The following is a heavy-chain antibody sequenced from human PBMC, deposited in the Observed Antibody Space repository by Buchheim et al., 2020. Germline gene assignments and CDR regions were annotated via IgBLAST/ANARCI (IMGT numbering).Heavy chain of an antibody. V-gene: IGHV4-59*01. D-gene: IGHD6-19*01. J-gene: IGHJ6*02. CDR3: ARDGEWLPRGGYYYYGMDV. CDR2: IYYSGST. Sequence: QVQLQESGPGLVKPSETLSLTCTVSGGSISSYYWSWIRQPPGKGLEWIGYIYYSGSTNYNPSLKSRVTISVDTSKNPFSLKLSSVTAADTAVYYCARDGEWLPRGGYYYYGMDVWGQGTT. CDR1: GGSISSYY.